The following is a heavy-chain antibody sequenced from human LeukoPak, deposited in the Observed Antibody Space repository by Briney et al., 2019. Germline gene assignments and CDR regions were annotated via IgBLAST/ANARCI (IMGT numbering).Heavy chain of an antibody. V-gene: IGHV3-23*01. J-gene: IGHJ4*02. D-gene: IGHD3-16*02. CDR2: ISGSGGST. CDR3: AKVTPTFGGVIDNFDY. CDR1: GFTFSSYA. Sequence: PGGSLRLSCAASGFTFSSYAMSWVRQAPGKGLEWVSAISGSGGSTYYADSVKGRFTISRDNSKNTLYLQMNSLRAEDTAVYYCAKVTPTFGGVIDNFDYWGQGTLVTVSS.